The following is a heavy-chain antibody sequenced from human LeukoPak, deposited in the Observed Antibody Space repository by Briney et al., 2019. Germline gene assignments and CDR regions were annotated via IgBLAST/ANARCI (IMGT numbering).Heavy chain of an antibody. Sequence: GASVKVSCKASGYTFTGYYMHWVRQAPGQGLEWMGWINPNSGGTNYAQKFQGRVTMTRDTSISTAYMELSRLRSDDTAVYYCARGTLRTATAIGYYFDYWGQGTLVTVSS. J-gene: IGHJ4*02. D-gene: IGHD5-18*01. CDR3: ARGTLRTATAIGYYFDY. CDR2: INPNSGGT. V-gene: IGHV1-2*02. CDR1: GYTFTGYY.